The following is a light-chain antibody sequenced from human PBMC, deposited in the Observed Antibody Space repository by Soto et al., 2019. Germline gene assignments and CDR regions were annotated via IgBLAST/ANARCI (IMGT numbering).Light chain of an antibody. CDR3: QQRSNWPPIVT. Sequence: EIVLTQSPATLSLSPGERATLSCRASQSVSSYLAWYQQKPGQAPRLLIYDASNRATGIPARFSGSVSGTDFTLTISSLEPEDFAVYYCQQRSNWPPIVTFGPGTKVDIK. J-gene: IGKJ3*01. V-gene: IGKV3-11*01. CDR1: QSVSSY. CDR2: DAS.